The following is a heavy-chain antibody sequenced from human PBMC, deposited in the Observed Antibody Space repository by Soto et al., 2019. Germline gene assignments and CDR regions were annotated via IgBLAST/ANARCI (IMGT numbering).Heavy chain of an antibody. CDR3: ARDVGGSGSYYYYGMDV. CDR2: ISSSGSTI. D-gene: IGHD3-3*01. J-gene: IGHJ6*02. Sequence: EVQLVESGGGLVQPGGSLRLSCAASGFTFSSYEMNWVRQAPGKGLEWVSYISSSGSTIYYADSVKGRFTISRDNAKNSLYLQMNSLRAEDTAVYYCARDVGGSGSYYYYGMDVWGQGTTVTVSS. V-gene: IGHV3-48*03. CDR1: GFTFSSYE.